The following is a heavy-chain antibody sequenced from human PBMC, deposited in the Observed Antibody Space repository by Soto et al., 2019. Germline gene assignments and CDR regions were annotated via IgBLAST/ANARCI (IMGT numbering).Heavy chain of an antibody. V-gene: IGHV4-59*12. CDR3: ARDYGDHFDY. D-gene: IGHD4-17*01. J-gene: IGHJ4*02. Sequence: QVQLQESGPGLVKPSETLSLTCTVSGGSISSYYWSWIRQPPGKGLEWIGYIYYSGSTNYNPSLKXRVTISVHTSKNQFSLKLSSVTAADTAVYFCARDYGDHFDYWGQGTLVTVSS. CDR2: IYYSGST. CDR1: GGSISSYY.